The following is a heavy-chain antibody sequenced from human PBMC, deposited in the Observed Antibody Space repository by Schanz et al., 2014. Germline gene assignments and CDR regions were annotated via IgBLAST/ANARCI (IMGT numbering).Heavy chain of an antibody. CDR2: IYINSGST. J-gene: IGHJ3*01. D-gene: IGHD5-12*01. CDR3: ARDEGRDGYNLAFDV. Sequence: EVQLVESGGGLIQPGGSLRLSCAVSGFSVSTNYMSWVRQAPWKGLEWVSSIYINSGSTNYADSVKGRFIISRDSSKNTLFLQMNSLRAEDTAVYFCARDEGRDGYNLAFDVWGQGTLVTVSS. CDR1: GFSVSTNY. V-gene: IGHV3-53*01.